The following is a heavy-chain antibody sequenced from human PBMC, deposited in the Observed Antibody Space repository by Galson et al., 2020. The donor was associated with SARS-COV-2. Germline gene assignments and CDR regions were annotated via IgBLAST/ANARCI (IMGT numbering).Heavy chain of an antibody. J-gene: IGHJ6*02. Sequence: GESLKISCAASAFTVSANYMSWVRQAPGKGLEWVSVIYSDGSASYTDSVKGRITISRDTSKNTLYLQMNSLRAEDSAVYYCARDRGGGYGLDVWGQGTTVTVSS. D-gene: IGHD3-16*01. CDR1: AFTVSANY. CDR2: IYSDGSA. V-gene: IGHV3-53*01. CDR3: ARDRGGGYGLDV.